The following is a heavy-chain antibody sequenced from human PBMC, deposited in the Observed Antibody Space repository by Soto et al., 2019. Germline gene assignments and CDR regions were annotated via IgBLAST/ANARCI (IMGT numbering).Heavy chain of an antibody. V-gene: IGHV1-69*02. J-gene: IGHJ6*02. CDR1: GGTFSSHI. CDR3: ARVPIPLFYGMDV. CDR2: IIPILGVA. D-gene: IGHD2-2*02. Sequence: QVQLVQSGAEVKKPGSSVKVSCKASGGTFSSHIISWVRQAPGQGLEWMGRIIPILGVANYAQKSXXRXXITADKSTNTAYMELTSLRSEDTAVFYCARVPIPLFYGMDVWGQGTTVTVSS.